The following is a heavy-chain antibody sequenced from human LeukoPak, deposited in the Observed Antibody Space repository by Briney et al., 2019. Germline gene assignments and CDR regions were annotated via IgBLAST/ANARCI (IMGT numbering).Heavy chain of an antibody. CDR1: GGSISSSSYY. J-gene: IGHJ4*02. CDR2: IYYSGST. V-gene: IGHV4-39*01. CDR3: VILGLRSPNY. Sequence: PSETLSLTCTVSGGSISSSSYYWGWIRQPPGKGLEWIGSIYYSGSTYYNPSLKSRVTISVDTSKNQFSLKLSSVTAADTAVYYCVILGLRSPNYWGQGTLVTVSS. D-gene: IGHD4-17*01.